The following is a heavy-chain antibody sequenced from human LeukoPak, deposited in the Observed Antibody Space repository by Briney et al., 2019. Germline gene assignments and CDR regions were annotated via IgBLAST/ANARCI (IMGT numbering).Heavy chain of an antibody. CDR2: ISSSGDTI. CDR3: VRVVHYGSGPAVG. D-gene: IGHD3-10*01. Sequence: GGSLRLSCAASGFPFSDYYISWIRQAPGKGLEWVSYISSSGDTIYYADSVKGRFTISRDNAKNSVHLQMNSLRAEDTAVYYCVRVVHYGSGPAVGWGQGTLVTVSS. CDR1: GFPFSDYY. J-gene: IGHJ4*02. V-gene: IGHV3-11*01.